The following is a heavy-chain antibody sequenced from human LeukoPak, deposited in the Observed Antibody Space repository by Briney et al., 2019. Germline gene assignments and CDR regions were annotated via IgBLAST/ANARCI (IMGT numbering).Heavy chain of an antibody. J-gene: IGHJ4*02. CDR1: GFTFRSYA. CDR3: AKLLIVVQAAMLGYFDY. CDR2: ISNDGSNK. V-gene: IGHV3-30*04. D-gene: IGHD2-2*01. Sequence: GGSLRLSCAASGFTFRSYAMHWVRQAPGKGLEWVAVISNDGSNKYYADSVKGRFTISRDNSKNTLYLQINSLRAEETAVYYCAKLLIVVQAAMLGYFDYWGQGTLVTVSS.